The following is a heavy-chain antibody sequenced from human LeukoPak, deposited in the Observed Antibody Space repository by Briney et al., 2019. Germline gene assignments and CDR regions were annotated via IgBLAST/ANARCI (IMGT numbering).Heavy chain of an antibody. J-gene: IGHJ4*02. Sequence: GGSLRLSCAASGFTFDDYGMSWVRQAPGKGLEWVSGINWNGGSTGYADSVKGRFTISRDNAKNSLYLQMNSLRAEDTALYYCAREMYDSSGYPFDHWGQGTLVTVSS. D-gene: IGHD3-22*01. CDR3: AREMYDSSGYPFDH. CDR2: INWNGGST. CDR1: GFTFDDYG. V-gene: IGHV3-20*04.